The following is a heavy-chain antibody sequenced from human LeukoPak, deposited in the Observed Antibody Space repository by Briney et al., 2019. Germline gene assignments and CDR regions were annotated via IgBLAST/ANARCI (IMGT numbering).Heavy chain of an antibody. CDR2: IYYSGST. Sequence: ASETLSLTCTVSGGSISSSSYYWGWIRQPPGKGLEWIGSIYYSGSTYYNPSLKSRVTISVDTSKNQFSLKLSSVTAADTAVYYCARLRSHILTGYWTRPNWFDPWGQGTLVTVSS. D-gene: IGHD3-9*01. CDR3: ARLRSHILTGYWTRPNWFDP. CDR1: GGSISSSSYY. V-gene: IGHV4-39*01. J-gene: IGHJ5*02.